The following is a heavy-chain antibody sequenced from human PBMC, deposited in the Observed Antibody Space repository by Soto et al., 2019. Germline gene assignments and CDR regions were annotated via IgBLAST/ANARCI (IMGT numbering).Heavy chain of an antibody. CDR1: GYSFTSYG. V-gene: IGHV1-18*01. Sequence: QVQLVQSGPEVKKPGASVKVSCKTSGYSFTSYGFSWVRQAPGQGLEWMGWIRPDNGDTKYAEKFQGRVTMTTDRSTSTAYMELRSLRSDDTAVYYCARGLPTYGSGNWGPDHWGQGTLVTVSS. CDR3: ARGLPTYGSGNWGPDH. D-gene: IGHD3-10*01. J-gene: IGHJ4*02. CDR2: IRPDNGDT.